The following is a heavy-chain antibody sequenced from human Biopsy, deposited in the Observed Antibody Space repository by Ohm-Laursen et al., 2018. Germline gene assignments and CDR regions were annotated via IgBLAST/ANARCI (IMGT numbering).Heavy chain of an antibody. CDR1: GFSVSSYD. Sequence: SLRLSCAASGFSVSSYDMNWVRQAPGKGLEWISYISETSSHIYDADSVRGRFTVARDIAKNSLYLQLNSLRVEDTAVYYCARDPGREAVGGGRDVWAKGPRSPSL. CDR3: ARDPGREAVGGGRDV. J-gene: IGHJ6*02. V-gene: IGHV3-21*01. CDR2: ISETSSHI. D-gene: IGHD3-16*01.